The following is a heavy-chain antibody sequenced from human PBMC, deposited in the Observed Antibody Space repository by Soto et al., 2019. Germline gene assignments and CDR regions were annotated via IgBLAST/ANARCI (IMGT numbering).Heavy chain of an antibody. Sequence: SETLSLTCTVSGGSISSYYWSWIRQPPGKGLEWIGYIYYSGGTNYNPSLKNRVTISVDKSKNQFSLKLTSVTAADTAVYYCVSSLNYDFWRDGGRHFYFDYWGRGILVTVSS. CDR3: VSSLNYDFWRDGGRHFYFDY. CDR2: IYYSGGT. CDR1: GGSISSYY. J-gene: IGHJ4*02. V-gene: IGHV4-59*12. D-gene: IGHD3-3*01.